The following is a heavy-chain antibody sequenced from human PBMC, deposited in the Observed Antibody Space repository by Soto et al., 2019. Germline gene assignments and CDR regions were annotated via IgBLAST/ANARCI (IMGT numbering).Heavy chain of an antibody. CDR3: SRDVGSSGWYGVDV. V-gene: IGHV4-4*07. Sequence: SETLSLTCTVSGGSISNYYWSWIWQPAGKGQEWIGRIYTSGSTNYSPSLKRRVTMTVDTSKYQFSLKLTSVSVADTAVYYCSRDVGSSGWYGVDVWGQGTT. J-gene: IGHJ6*02. CDR1: GGSISNYY. D-gene: IGHD6-19*01. CDR2: IYTSGST.